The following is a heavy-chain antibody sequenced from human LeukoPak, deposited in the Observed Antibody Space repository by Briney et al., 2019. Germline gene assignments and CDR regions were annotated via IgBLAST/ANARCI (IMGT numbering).Heavy chain of an antibody. V-gene: IGHV4-59*01. CDR3: ARVTYYYYYMDV. CDR2: IYYSGST. CDR1: GGSISSYY. Sequence: SETLSLTCTVSGGSISSYYWSWIRQPPGKGLEWIGYIYYSGSTNYNPSLKSRVTISVDTSKNQFSLKLSSVTAADTAVYYCARVTYYYYYMDVWGKGTTVTISS. J-gene: IGHJ6*03.